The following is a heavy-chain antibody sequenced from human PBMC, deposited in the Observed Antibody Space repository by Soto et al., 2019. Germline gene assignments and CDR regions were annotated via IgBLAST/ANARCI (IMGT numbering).Heavy chain of an antibody. J-gene: IGHJ5*02. CDR3: ARDPHHNNWFDP. D-gene: IGHD2-21*01. Sequence: SVKVSCKASGGTFSSYAISWVRQAPGQGLEWMGGIIPIFGTANYAQKFQGRVTITAGKSTSTAYMELSSLRSEDTAVYYCARDPHHNNWFDPWGQGTLVTVSS. CDR2: IIPIFGTA. CDR1: GGTFSSYA. V-gene: IGHV1-69*06.